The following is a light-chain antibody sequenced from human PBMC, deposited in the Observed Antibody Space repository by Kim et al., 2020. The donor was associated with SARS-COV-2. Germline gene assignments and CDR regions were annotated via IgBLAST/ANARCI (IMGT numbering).Light chain of an antibody. J-gene: IGKJ2*01. V-gene: IGKV3-15*01. Sequence: EIVMTQSPATLSVSPGERATLSCRASQSLGSNLAWYQQKPGQPPRLLIYGASTRAPGIPATFSGSGFGTEFTPTINSLQSEDFAVYYCQQYNNWPPMYTFGQGTKLEIK. CDR1: QSLGSN. CDR2: GAS. CDR3: QQYNNWPPMYT.